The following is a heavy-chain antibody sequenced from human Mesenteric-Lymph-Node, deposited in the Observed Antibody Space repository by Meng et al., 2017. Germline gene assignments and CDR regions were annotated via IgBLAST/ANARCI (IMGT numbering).Heavy chain of an antibody. J-gene: IGHJ4*02. V-gene: IGHV3-33*01. CDR3: ARHDRPSGYPYSFDY. CDR2: IWYDGSNK. CDR1: GFTFSTYG. D-gene: IGHD3-22*01. Sequence: GELVGAGGDVVQPGRSLRVSCAASGFTFSTYGMHWVRQAPGKGLEWVAVIWYDGSNKYYSDSVKGRFTISRDNSKNTLYLQMNSLRADDTAVYYCARHDRPSGYPYSFDYWGQGTLVTVSS.